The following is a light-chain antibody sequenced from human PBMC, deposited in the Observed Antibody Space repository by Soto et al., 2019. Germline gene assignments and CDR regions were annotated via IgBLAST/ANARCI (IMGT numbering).Light chain of an antibody. CDR3: CSYAGSSTYVV. V-gene: IGLV2-23*01. CDR2: EGS. CDR1: SSDVGSYNL. J-gene: IGLJ2*01. Sequence: QSALTQPASVSGSPGQSITISCTGTSSDVGSYNLVSWYQQHPGKAPKLMIYEGSKRHSGVSNRFSCSKSGNTAYLSISGLQAEDEADYYCCSYAGSSTYVVFGGGTKLTVL.